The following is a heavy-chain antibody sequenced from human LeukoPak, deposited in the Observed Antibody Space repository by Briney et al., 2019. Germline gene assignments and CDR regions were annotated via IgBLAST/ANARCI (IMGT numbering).Heavy chain of an antibody. CDR1: GFTFGTYT. V-gene: IGHV3-21*04. Sequence: GGSLRLSCAASGFTFGTYTMIWVRQAAGKGLEWVSSVSSGSDYIYYANSVKGRFTISRDNAKHSLYLQMNSLRVEDAGVYYCAKAPVTSCRGAFCYLFDYWGHGTLVTVSS. CDR3: AKAPVTSCRGAFCYLFDY. CDR2: VSSGSDYI. J-gene: IGHJ4*01. D-gene: IGHD2-21*01.